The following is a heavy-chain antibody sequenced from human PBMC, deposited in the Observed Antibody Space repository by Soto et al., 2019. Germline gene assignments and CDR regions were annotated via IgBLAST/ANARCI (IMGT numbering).Heavy chain of an antibody. V-gene: IGHV3-30-3*01. CDR2: ISYDGSNK. Sequence: QVQLVESGGGVVQPGRSLRLSCAASGFTFSSYAMHWVRQAPGKGLEWVAVISYDGSNKYYADSVKGRFTISRDNSKNTLYLQMNSLRDEDTAVYYCASTLDVWGQGPRSPSP. CDR3: ASTLDV. J-gene: IGHJ6*02. CDR1: GFTFSSYA.